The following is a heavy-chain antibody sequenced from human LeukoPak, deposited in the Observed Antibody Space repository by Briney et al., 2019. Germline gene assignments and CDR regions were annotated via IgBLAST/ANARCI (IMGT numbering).Heavy chain of an antibody. V-gene: IGHV3-23*01. J-gene: IGHJ4*01. D-gene: IGHD6-19*01. Sequence: GGSLRLSCAASGSSFSNYAMSWVRQAPARGPEWVSSIRGGGETFYADSVKGRFTISRDNSKNTLYLQMNSLRAEDTAVYYCAKGIYSSGWSYFDYWGHGTLVTVSS. CDR3: AKGIYSSGWSYFDY. CDR1: GSSFSNYA. CDR2: IRGGGET.